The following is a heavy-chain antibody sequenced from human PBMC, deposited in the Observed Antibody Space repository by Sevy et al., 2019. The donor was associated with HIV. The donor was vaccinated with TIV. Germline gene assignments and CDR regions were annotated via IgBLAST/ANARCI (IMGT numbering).Heavy chain of an antibody. CDR2: ISWNSDKI. CDR1: GFTFDDNA. V-gene: IGHV3-9*01. J-gene: IGHJ6*02. CDR3: AKSRTSFRGMDV. D-gene: IGHD2-2*01. Sequence: GGSLRLSCVASGFTFDDNAMHWVRQAPGKGLEWVSGISWNSDKIGYADSLKGRFTISRDNAKNSLYLQMNSLRTEDTALYYCAKSRTSFRGMDVWGQGTTVTVSS.